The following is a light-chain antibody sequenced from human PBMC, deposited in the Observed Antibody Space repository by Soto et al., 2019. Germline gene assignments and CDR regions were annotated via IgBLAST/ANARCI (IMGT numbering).Light chain of an antibody. CDR1: QSIGIY. J-gene: IGKJ1*01. CDR2: RAS. CDR3: QHRSNWPGTWT. V-gene: IGKV3-11*01. Sequence: EIVLTQSPATLSLSPGERSTLSFMSSQSIGIYLAWYRQKPGQAPRLLIYRASNRATGIPARFSGTGSGTDFTLTITSLEPEDFAVYYCQHRSNWPGTWTFGQGTKVDIK.